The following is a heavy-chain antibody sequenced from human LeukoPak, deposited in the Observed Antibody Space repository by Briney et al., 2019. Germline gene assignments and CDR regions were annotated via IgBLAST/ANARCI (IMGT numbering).Heavy chain of an antibody. Sequence: SQTLSLTCTVSGGSISSGGYYWSWIRQPPGEGLEWIGYIYHSGSTYYNPSLKSRVTISVDRSKNQFSLKLSSVTAADTAVYYCARGPRDYYDSSGYYPFDYWGQGTLVTVSS. CDR3: ARGPRDYYDSSGYYPFDY. J-gene: IGHJ4*02. V-gene: IGHV4-30-2*01. D-gene: IGHD3-22*01. CDR2: IYHSGST. CDR1: GGSISSGGYY.